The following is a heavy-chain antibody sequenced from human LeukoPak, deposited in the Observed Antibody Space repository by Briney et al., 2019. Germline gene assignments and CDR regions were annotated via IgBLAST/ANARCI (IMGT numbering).Heavy chain of an antibody. J-gene: IGHJ3*02. V-gene: IGHV3-64D*06. CDR1: GFTFSIYA. CDR2: INNNGGTT. D-gene: IGHD3-16*01. Sequence: GGSLRLSCSASGFTFSIYAMHWVRQAPGKGLEYLSGINNNGGTTNYADSVKGRFTISRDDFKNTLYLQMSSLRPEDTAVYYCVKTMVTFGGIIRADAFDIWGQGTMVTVSS. CDR3: VKTMVTFGGIIRADAFDI.